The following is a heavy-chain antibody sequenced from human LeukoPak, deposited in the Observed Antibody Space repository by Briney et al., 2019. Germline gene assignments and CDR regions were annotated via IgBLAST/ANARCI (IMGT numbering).Heavy chain of an antibody. D-gene: IGHD6-19*01. V-gene: IGHV3-30-3*01. CDR1: GFTFNSYA. J-gene: IGHJ4*02. CDR2: ISYDGSND. CDR3: ARGGAVVSYFDY. Sequence: PGGSLRLSCSAAGFTFNSYAMHWVRQAPGRRLEWVAVISYDGSNDYYADSVKGRFTVSRDNSKNTLYLQRNSLRAEDTAVYFCARGGAVVSYFDYWGEGTLVTVPS.